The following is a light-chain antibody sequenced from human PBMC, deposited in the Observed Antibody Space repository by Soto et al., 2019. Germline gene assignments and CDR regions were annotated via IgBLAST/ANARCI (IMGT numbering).Light chain of an antibody. CDR2: TND. CDR3: ASWDDSLNGHVV. J-gene: IGLJ2*01. CDR1: DSNIGRNT. Sequence: QSVLTQAPSASGTPGQRVTISCFGSDSNIGRNTVNWYQRFPGAAPKLLINTNDHRPSGVPDRFSGSKSGTSASLAISGLQFEDEADYYCASWDDSLNGHVVFGGGTKLTVL. V-gene: IGLV1-44*01.